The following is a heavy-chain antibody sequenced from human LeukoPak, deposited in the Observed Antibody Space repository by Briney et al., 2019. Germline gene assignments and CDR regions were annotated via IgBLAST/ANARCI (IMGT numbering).Heavy chain of an antibody. Sequence: GGSLRLSCAASGFTFSDHGMHWVRQAPGKGLEWVTFIRYDGTNKYYAVSVRGRFSISRDNSKNTLYLQMNSLRAEDTAVYFCVKEECLTTSCTDRNAVDIWGQGTMVTVSS. J-gene: IGHJ3*02. D-gene: IGHD3-3*01. V-gene: IGHV3-30*02. CDR3: VKEECLTTSCTDRNAVDI. CDR2: IRYDGTNK. CDR1: GFTFSDHG.